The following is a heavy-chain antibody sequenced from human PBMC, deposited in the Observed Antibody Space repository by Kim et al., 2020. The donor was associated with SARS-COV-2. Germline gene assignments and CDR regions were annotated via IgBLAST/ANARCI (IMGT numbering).Heavy chain of an antibody. CDR3: ARDRPPGY. CDR2: GST. V-gene: IGHV4-59*01. Sequence: GSTNYNPSLKSRVTISVDTSKNQFSLKLSSVTAADTAVYYCARDRPPGYWGQGTLVTVSS. J-gene: IGHJ4*02.